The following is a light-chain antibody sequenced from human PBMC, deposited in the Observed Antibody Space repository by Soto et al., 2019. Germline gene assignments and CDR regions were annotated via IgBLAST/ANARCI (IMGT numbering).Light chain of an antibody. Sequence: EIVLTQSPGTLSLSPGERATLSCRASQSVSSNYLAWYQQKPGQPPRLLISDASSRATGIPDRLSGSGSGTVFTLTISGLEPEDFAVYYCQHYGRSPPWWTFGQGTKVESK. CDR1: QSVSSNY. CDR3: QHYGRSPPWWT. J-gene: IGKJ1*01. CDR2: DAS. V-gene: IGKV3-20*01.